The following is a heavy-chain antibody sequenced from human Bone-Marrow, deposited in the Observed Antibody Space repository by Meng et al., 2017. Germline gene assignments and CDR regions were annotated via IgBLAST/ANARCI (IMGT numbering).Heavy chain of an antibody. V-gene: IGHV6-1*01. CDR1: VDSVSSNSAA. CDR2: TYYRSKWYN. Sequence: QIQLRQSGPGLVKTSQTLSLTCAISVDSVSSNSAAWNWLRQSPSRGLEWLGRTYYRSKWYNDYAVSVKSRITINPDTSKNQFSLQLNSVTPEDTAVYYCARQEGAFDYWGQGTLVTVSS. J-gene: IGHJ4*02. CDR3: ARQEGAFDY. D-gene: IGHD3-16*01.